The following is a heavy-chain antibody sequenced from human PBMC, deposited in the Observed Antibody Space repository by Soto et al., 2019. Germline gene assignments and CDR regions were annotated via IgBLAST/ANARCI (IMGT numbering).Heavy chain of an antibody. V-gene: IGHV3-9*01. D-gene: IGHD6-19*01. CDR3: AKDIGSSGWYYFDY. Sequence: SLRLSCAASGFTFDDYAMHWVRQAPGKGLEWVSGISWNSGSIGYADSVKGRFTISRDNAKNSLYLQMNSLRAEDTALYYCAKDIGSSGWYYFDYWGQGTLVTVSS. J-gene: IGHJ4*02. CDR2: ISWNSGSI. CDR1: GFTFDDYA.